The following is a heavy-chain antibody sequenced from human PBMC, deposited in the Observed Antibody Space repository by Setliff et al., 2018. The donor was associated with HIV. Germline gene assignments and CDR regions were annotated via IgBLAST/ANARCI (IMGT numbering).Heavy chain of an antibody. J-gene: IGHJ3*02. Sequence: ASVKVSCKASGYIFTNYGISWVRQAPGRGLEWMGWITGYNGNTNYAEKFQGRVTMTIDTSTSTAYLELRSLRSDDTAVYYCARVGPESLPYTWDDEADTFDIWGQGTMVTVSS. CDR2: ITGYNGNT. CDR1: GYIFTNYG. D-gene: IGHD1-1*01. CDR3: ARVGPESLPYTWDDEADTFDI. V-gene: IGHV1-18*01.